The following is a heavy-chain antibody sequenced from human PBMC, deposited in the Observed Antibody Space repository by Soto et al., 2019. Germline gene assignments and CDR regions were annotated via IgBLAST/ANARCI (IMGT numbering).Heavy chain of an antibody. J-gene: IGHJ6*02. D-gene: IGHD2-15*01. CDR2: ISARSGNT. V-gene: IGHV3-23*01. Sequence: EVQLLESGGGLVQPGGSLRLSCAASGFTFNTFAMSWVRQAPGKGLEWVSGISARSGNTYYADPVKGRFTISRDNSKNTLTLQMNSLRAEDTAVYYCAKDQRYCSGGSCYLGYYYGMDVWGQGTTVTVSS. CDR3: AKDQRYCSGGSCYLGYYYGMDV. CDR1: GFTFNTFA.